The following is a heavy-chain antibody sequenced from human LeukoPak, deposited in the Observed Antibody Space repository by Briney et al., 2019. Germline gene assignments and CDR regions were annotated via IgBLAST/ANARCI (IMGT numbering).Heavy chain of an antibody. CDR1: GSTFGDHA. J-gene: IGHJ4*02. CDR3: TRVRSGNDFDY. Sequence: GRSLRLSCSASGSTFGDHAMSWVRQAPGKGLEWVGFIRSKGYGGTTEYAASVEGRFSLSRDDSKSFVYLQMSSLKTEDTAVYYCTRVRSGNDFDYWGQGTLVTVSS. D-gene: IGHD3-10*01. V-gene: IGHV3-49*04. CDR2: IRSKGYGGTT.